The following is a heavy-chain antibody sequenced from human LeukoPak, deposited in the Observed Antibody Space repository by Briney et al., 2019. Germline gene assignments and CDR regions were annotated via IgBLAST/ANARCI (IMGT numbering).Heavy chain of an antibody. CDR2: IYYSGST. J-gene: IGHJ4*02. V-gene: IGHV4-31*11. CDR3: ARGRYGEIDY. Sequence: PSETLSLTCAVYGGSFSGYYWNWIRQHPGKGLQWIGYIYYSGSTFYNPSLKSRATISIDTSKNQFSLKVNSMTDADTAVYYCARGRYGEIDYWGQGTLVTVSS. D-gene: IGHD4-17*01. CDR1: GGSFSGYY.